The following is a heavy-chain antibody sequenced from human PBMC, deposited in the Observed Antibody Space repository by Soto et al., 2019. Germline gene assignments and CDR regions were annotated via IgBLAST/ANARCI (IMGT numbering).Heavy chain of an antibody. CDR1: GFSFTNYA. CDR2: LSGPGDT. CDR3: ARVSLGASTITDYYYYGMDV. D-gene: IGHD1-26*01. Sequence: PGGSLRLSCAASGFSFTNYAMSWVRQAPGQGLEWVSGLSGPGDTYYADSVKGRFTISRDNPKNTLYLQMSSLRDEDTAVYYCARVSLGASTITDYYYYGMDVWGQGTTVTVSS. V-gene: IGHV3-23*01. J-gene: IGHJ6*02.